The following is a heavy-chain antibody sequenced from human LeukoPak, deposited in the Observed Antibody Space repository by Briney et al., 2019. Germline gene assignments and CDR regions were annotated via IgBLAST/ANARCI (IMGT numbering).Heavy chain of an antibody. CDR3: ARVKGYYDILTGNLDAFDI. CDR1: GGSISSYY. D-gene: IGHD3-9*01. V-gene: IGHV4-59*01. CDR2: IYYSGST. Sequence: PSETLSLTRTVSGGSISSYYWSWIRQPPGKGLEWIGYIYYSGSTNYNPSLKSRVTISVDTSKNQFSLKLSSVTAADTAVYYCARVKGYYDILTGNLDAFDIWGQGTMVTVSS. J-gene: IGHJ3*02.